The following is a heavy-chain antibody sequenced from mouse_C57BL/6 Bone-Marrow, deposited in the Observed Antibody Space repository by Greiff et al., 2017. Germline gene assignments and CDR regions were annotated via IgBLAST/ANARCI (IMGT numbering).Heavy chain of an antibody. Sequence: VQLKESGAELVRPGASVKLSCTASGFNIKDDYMHWVKQRPEQGLEWIGWIDPENGDTEYASKFQGKATITAETSSNTAYLQLSSLTSEDTAVYYCTRDYDYEFDYWGQGTTLTVSS. CDR2: IDPENGDT. J-gene: IGHJ2*01. CDR3: TRDYDYEFDY. CDR1: GFNIKDDY. V-gene: IGHV14-4*01. D-gene: IGHD2-4*01.